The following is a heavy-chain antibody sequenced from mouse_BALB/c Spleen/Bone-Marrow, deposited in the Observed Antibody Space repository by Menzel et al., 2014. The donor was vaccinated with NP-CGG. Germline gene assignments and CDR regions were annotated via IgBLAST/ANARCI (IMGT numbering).Heavy chain of an antibody. Sequence: VQLQQSGAELAKPGASVTMSCKASGYTFTSYWMHWVKQRPGQGLEWIGYINPSTGYTEYNQKFKDKATLTADKSSSTVYMQLSSLTSEDSAVYYCARWGDDGTFDYWGQGTTLTVSS. D-gene: IGHD2-12*01. J-gene: IGHJ2*01. CDR1: GYTFTSYW. CDR2: INPSTGYT. V-gene: IGHV1-7*01. CDR3: ARWGDDGTFDY.